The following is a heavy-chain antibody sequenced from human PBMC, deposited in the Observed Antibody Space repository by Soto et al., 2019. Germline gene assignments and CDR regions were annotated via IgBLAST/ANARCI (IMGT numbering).Heavy chain of an antibody. Sequence: LRLSCAASVFTFSSYAMHWVRQAPGKGLEWVAVISYDGSNKYYADSVKGRFTISRDNSKNTLYLQMNSLRAEDTAVYYCAREMTMTAAIGDYWGQGTLVTVSS. D-gene: IGHD2-2*02. V-gene: IGHV3-30-3*01. J-gene: IGHJ4*02. CDR1: VFTFSSYA. CDR2: ISYDGSNK. CDR3: AREMTMTAAIGDY.